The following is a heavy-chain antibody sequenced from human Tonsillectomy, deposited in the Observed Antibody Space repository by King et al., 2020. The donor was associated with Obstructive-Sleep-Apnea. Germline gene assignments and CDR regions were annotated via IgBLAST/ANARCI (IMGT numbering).Heavy chain of an antibody. Sequence: VQLVQSGAEVKKPGASVKVSCKVSGFTLTELSMHWVRQAPGKGLEWMGGFDHEDGETIHAQEFQGRLTMTQDTSTDTAYMEMNGLRSEDTAVYYCATGNRRYFESWGQGTLVTVSS. J-gene: IGHJ4*02. CDR3: ATGNRRYFES. D-gene: IGHD1-14*01. CDR2: FDHEDGET. V-gene: IGHV1-24*01. CDR1: GFTLTELS.